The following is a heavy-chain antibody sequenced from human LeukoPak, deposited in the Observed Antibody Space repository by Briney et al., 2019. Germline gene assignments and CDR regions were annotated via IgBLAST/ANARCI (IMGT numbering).Heavy chain of an antibody. D-gene: IGHD5-18*01. V-gene: IGHV4-34*01. CDR1: GGSFSGYY. J-gene: IGHJ5*02. Sequence: SETLSLTCAVYGGSFSGYYWNWIRQSPGKGLEWIGEINHSGSTNYNPSLKSRVTISVDTSKNQFTLKLSSVTAADTAVYYCARAPYSYGYGWFDPWGQGTLVTVSS. CDR3: ARAPYSYGYGWFDP. CDR2: INHSGST.